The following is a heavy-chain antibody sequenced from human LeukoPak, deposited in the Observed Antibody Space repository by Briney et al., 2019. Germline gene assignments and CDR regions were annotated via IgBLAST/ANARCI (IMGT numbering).Heavy chain of an antibody. Sequence: SETLSLTCSVSGGSISNSSYYWGWIRQPPGKGLEWIGSIYYSGTTYYNPSLKSRVTISVDTSKNQFSLKLSSVTAADTAVYYCARVYYSSSYDYWYFDLWGRGTLVTVSS. CDR1: GGSISNSSYY. J-gene: IGHJ2*01. D-gene: IGHD6-13*01. V-gene: IGHV4-39*07. CDR2: IYYSGTT. CDR3: ARVYYSSSYDYWYFDL.